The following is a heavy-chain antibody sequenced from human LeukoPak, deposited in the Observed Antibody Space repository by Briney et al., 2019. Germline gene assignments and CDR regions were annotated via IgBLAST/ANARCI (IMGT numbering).Heavy chain of an antibody. J-gene: IGHJ5*02. Sequence: PSETLSLTCTVSGGSISSSSYYWGWIRQPPGKGLEWIGEIYHSGSTNYNPSLKSRVTISVDKSKNQFSLKLSSVTAADTAVYYCAREQFRRWFDPWGQGTLVTVSS. D-gene: IGHD5-24*01. V-gene: IGHV4-39*07. CDR1: GGSISSSSYY. CDR2: IYHSGST. CDR3: AREQFRRWFDP.